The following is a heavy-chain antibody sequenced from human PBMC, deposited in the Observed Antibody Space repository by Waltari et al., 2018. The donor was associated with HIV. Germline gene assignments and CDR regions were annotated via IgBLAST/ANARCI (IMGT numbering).Heavy chain of an antibody. D-gene: IGHD2-2*03. CDR3: TTWMY. CDR2: IKTQADGETT. Sequence: EVQLVESGGGLIKPGGSLRLPWAASGFTFSDAWMSWVRQAPGKGLEWVARIKTQADGETTDYAAPVQGRFTVSRDDARNTVYLQIDSLKTDDTAMYYCTTWMYWGPGTRVTVSS. CDR1: GFTFSDAW. J-gene: IGHJ4*02. V-gene: IGHV3-15*01.